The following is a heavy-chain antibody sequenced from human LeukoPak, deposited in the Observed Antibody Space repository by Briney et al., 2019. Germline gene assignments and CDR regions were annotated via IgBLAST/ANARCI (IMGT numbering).Heavy chain of an antibody. CDR1: GLFFSTNW. CDR2: IKPDGRDK. V-gene: IGHV3-7*01. Sequence: GGSLRLSCAASGLFFSTNWMSWVRQAPGKGLEWVATIKPDGRDKYYVDSVKGRFTMSRDNGKNSVYLQMNSLRAEDTAVYYCASWEASTNYWGQGTLVTVSS. J-gene: IGHJ4*02. D-gene: IGHD1-26*01. CDR3: ASWEASTNY.